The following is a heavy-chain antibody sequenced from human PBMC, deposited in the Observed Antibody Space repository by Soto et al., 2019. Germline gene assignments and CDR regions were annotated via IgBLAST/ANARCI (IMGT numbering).Heavy chain of an antibody. CDR2: IIPIFGTA. J-gene: IGHJ6*02. Sequence: QVQLVQSGAEVKKPGSSAKVSCKAPGGTFSSYAISWVRQAPGQGLEWMGGIIPIFGTAKYAQKFQGRVTITADESTSTGYMELSSLRSEDTAVYYCARSQGGSSSLDIYYYYYYGMDVWGQGTTVIVSS. CDR3: ARSQGGSSSLDIYYYYYYGMDV. V-gene: IGHV1-69*01. CDR1: GGTFSSYA. D-gene: IGHD2-15*01.